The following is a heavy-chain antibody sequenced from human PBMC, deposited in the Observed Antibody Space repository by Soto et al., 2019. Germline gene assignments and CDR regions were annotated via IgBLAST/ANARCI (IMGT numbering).Heavy chain of an antibody. J-gene: IGHJ4*02. CDR1: GFTFSSYA. V-gene: IGHV3-23*01. CDR3: AKDRHLTLVRGMGGACDY. CDR2: ISGSGGST. D-gene: IGHD3-10*01. Sequence: EVQLLESGGGLVQPGGSLRLSCAASGFTFSSYAMSWVRQAPGKGLEWVSAISGSGGSTYYADSVKGRFTISRDNSNNTLYLQMNSLRAEDTAVYYCAKDRHLTLVRGMGGACDYWGQGTLVTVSS.